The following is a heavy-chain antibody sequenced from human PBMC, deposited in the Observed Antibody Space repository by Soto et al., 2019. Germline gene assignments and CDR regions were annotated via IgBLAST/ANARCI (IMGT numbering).Heavy chain of an antibody. CDR3: AKNGASSKTWYMWYYALDV. CDR1: GYTFTSYD. Sequence: ASVKVSCKASGYTFTSYDINWVRQATGQGLEWMGWMNPNSGNTGYAQKFQGRVTMTRNTSISTAYMELSSLRAEDTAVYYCAKNGASSKTWYMWYYALDVWGQGTTVTVSS. J-gene: IGHJ6*02. V-gene: IGHV1-8*01. D-gene: IGHD6-13*01. CDR2: MNPNSGNT.